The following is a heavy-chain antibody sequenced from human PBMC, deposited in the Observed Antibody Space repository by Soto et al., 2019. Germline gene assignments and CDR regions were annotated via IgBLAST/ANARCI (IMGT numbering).Heavy chain of an antibody. Sequence: ESLKISCKGSGYSFTSYWIGWVRQMPGKGLEWMGIIYPGDSDTRYSPSFQGQVTISADKSISTAYLQWSSLKASDTAMYYCARHEYSSSSRASYYYYGMDVWGQGTTVTVSS. V-gene: IGHV5-51*01. D-gene: IGHD6-6*01. J-gene: IGHJ6*02. CDR3: ARHEYSSSSRASYYYYGMDV. CDR2: IYPGDSDT. CDR1: GYSFTSYW.